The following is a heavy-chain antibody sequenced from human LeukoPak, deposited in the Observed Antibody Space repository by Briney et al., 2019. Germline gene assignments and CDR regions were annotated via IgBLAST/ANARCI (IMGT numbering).Heavy chain of an antibody. Sequence: PGESLKISCKGSGYSFTSYWIGWVRQMPGKGLEWMGIIYPGDSDTRYSPSFQGQVTISADKSISTAYLQWNSLKASDTAMYYCARAVHYYGSGTSYYYFDYWGQGTLVTVSS. V-gene: IGHV5-51*01. J-gene: IGHJ4*02. D-gene: IGHD3-10*01. CDR1: GYSFTSYW. CDR2: IYPGDSDT. CDR3: ARAVHYYGSGTSYYYFDY.